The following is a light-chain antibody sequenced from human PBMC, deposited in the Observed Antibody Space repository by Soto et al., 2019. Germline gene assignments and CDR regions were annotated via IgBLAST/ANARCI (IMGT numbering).Light chain of an antibody. J-gene: IGKJ2*01. Sequence: DIQMTQSPSAMSASVGDRVTITCRANQGISNSLAWFQQRPGEVPKRLTYAASSLQSGVPSRFSGSGSGTEFTLTINNLQPEDFATYYCLQFNSYPYTFGQGTKVDIK. CDR3: LQFNSYPYT. V-gene: IGKV1-17*03. CDR2: AAS. CDR1: QGISNS.